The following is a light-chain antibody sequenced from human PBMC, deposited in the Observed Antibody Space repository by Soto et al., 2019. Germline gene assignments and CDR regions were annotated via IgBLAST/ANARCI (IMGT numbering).Light chain of an antibody. J-gene: IGKJ2*01. CDR2: DAS. CDR1: QSVSSRY. Sequence: EIVLTQSPATLSLSPGDRATLSCGASQSVSSRYLAWYQQKPGLAPRLLIYDASTRATGIPDRFSGSGSGTDCSLTITRLETEDCAMYSCQQYGNGPPITFGRDTELEIK. CDR3: QQYGNGPPIT. V-gene: IGKV3D-20*01.